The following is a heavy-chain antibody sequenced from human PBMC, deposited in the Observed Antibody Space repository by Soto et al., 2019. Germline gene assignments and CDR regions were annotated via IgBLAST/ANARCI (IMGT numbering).Heavy chain of an antibody. Sequence: SETLSLTCTVSGGSISSSSYYWGWIRQPPGKGLEWIGSIYYSGSTYYNPSLKSRVTISVDTSKNQFSLKLSSVTAADTAVYFCARRDGLRIDHSYSGQGTLDLVSS. CDR2: IYYSGST. V-gene: IGHV4-39*01. D-gene: IGHD3-16*02. CDR1: GGSISSSSYY. J-gene: IGHJ1*01. CDR3: ARRDGLRIDHSY.